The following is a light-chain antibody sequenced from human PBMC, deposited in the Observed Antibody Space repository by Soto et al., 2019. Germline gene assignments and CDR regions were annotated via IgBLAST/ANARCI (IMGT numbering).Light chain of an antibody. Sequence: EIVLTQSPGTLSLSPGERATLSCRASESVRSNFLAWYQQKPGQAPRLLIYGASFRATGIPDRFSGRGSGTDFTLTIDRLEPEDFAVYYRQQYGSSPRTFGQGTKVDIK. CDR1: ESVRSNF. CDR3: QQYGSSPRT. CDR2: GAS. V-gene: IGKV3-20*01. J-gene: IGKJ1*01.